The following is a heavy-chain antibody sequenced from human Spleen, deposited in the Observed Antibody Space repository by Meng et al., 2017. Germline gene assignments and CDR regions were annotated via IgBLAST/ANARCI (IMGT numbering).Heavy chain of an antibody. J-gene: IGHJ3*02. Sequence: SQTLSLTCVISGDSVSSNSAAWNWIRQSPSRGLEWLGRTYYRSKWYDDYAVSVESRIIINPDTSKNQFSLQLSSVTAADTAVYYCASTKWELLLGAFDIWGQGTMVTVSS. V-gene: IGHV6-1*01. CDR3: ASTKWELLLGAFDI. D-gene: IGHD1-26*01. CDR1: GDSVSSNSAA. CDR2: TYYRSKWYD.